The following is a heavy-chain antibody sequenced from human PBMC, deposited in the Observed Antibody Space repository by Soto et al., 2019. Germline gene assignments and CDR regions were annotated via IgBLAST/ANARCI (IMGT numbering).Heavy chain of an antibody. CDR3: ARLNGYCISTNCHAYYGMDV. CDR2: IYSSENT. J-gene: IGHJ6*02. V-gene: IGHV4-39*01. D-gene: IGHD2-2*03. Sequence: SENVSLTCTVSGGSVGSSSYSWGWIRQSPGKGLEWIGTIYSSENTYYNPSLLSRVTISVDTSKNEFSLRLSSVTAADTAVYYCARLNGYCISTNCHAYYGMDVWGQGTTVTVSS. CDR1: GGSVGSSSYS.